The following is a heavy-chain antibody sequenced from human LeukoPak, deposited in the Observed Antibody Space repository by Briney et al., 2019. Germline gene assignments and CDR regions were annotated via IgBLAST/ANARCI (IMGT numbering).Heavy chain of an antibody. V-gene: IGHV5-51*01. CDR3: ARRLTYDSRAYYCLDY. D-gene: IGHD3-22*01. CDR2: IYPGDSDT. J-gene: IGHJ4*02. CDR1: GYSFTRYW. Sequence: GESLKISCKGSGYSFTRYWIGWVRQMPGKGLEWMGIIYPGDSDTRYSPSFQGQVTISADKSISTAYLQWSSLKASDTAMYYCARRLTYDSRAYYCLDYWGQGTLVTVSS.